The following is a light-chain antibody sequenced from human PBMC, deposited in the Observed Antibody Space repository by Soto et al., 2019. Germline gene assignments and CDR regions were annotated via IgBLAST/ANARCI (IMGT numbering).Light chain of an antibody. J-gene: IGLJ1*01. CDR2: SHN. CDR1: SSNIGSNY. V-gene: IGLV1-47*02. Sequence: QSVLTQPPSASGTPGRRVTISCSGSSSNIGSNYVYWYQQLLGTAPKLLIYSHNQRPSGVPDRFSGSKSGTSASLAISGLRSDDEADYYCAAWDDSLRGYVFGTGTKVTVL. CDR3: AAWDDSLRGYV.